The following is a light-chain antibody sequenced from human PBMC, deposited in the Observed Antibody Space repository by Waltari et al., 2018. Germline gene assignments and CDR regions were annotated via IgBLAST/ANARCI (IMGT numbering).Light chain of an antibody. CDR2: AAS. CDR3: QQSYSTPGT. V-gene: IGKV1-39*01. Sequence: DIQMTQSPSYLSASVGDRVTITCRASQSIRSYLNWYQQKPGKAPKLLIYAASSLQSGVPSRFSGSGSGTDFTLTISSLQPEDFATYYCQQSYSTPGTFGQGTKVEIK. J-gene: IGKJ1*01. CDR1: QSIRSY.